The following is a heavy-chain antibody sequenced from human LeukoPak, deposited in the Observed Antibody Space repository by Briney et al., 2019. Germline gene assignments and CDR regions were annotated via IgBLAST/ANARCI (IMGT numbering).Heavy chain of an antibody. CDR3: AKDLYCSGGSCYFDAFDI. D-gene: IGHD2-15*01. Sequence: GGSLRLSCAASGFTFSNYAMTWVRQAPGRGLEWVSTISGSGGSTYYADSVKGRFTISRDNSKNTLYLQMNSLRAEDTAVYYCAKDLYCSGGSCYFDAFDIWGQGTMVTVSS. V-gene: IGHV3-23*01. CDR2: ISGSGGST. CDR1: GFTFSNYA. J-gene: IGHJ3*02.